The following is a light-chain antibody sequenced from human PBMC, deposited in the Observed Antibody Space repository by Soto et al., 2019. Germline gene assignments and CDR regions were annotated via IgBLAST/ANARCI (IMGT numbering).Light chain of an antibody. Sequence: EIVLTQSPATLSLSPGERATLSCRASQSVSSYLAWYQQKAGQTPRLLIYDASNSATGIPARFSGSGSGTDFTLTISSLEPEDFAVYYCQQRSNWPRSITFGQGTRLEIK. CDR1: QSVSSY. J-gene: IGKJ5*01. CDR3: QQRSNWPRSIT. CDR2: DAS. V-gene: IGKV3-11*01.